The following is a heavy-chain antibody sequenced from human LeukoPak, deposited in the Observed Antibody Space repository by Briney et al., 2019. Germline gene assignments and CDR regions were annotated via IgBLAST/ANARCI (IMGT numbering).Heavy chain of an antibody. J-gene: IGHJ3*02. CDR3: ARVRGFWSGYPDAFDI. V-gene: IGHV1-18*01. D-gene: IGHD3-3*01. CDR1: GYTFTSYG. CDR2: ISAYNGNT. Sequence: ASVKVSCKASGYTFTSYGISWVRQAPGQGLEWMGWISAYNGNTNYAQKLQGRVTMTTDTSTSTAYTELRSLRSDDTAVYYCARVRGFWSGYPDAFDIWGQGTMVTVSS.